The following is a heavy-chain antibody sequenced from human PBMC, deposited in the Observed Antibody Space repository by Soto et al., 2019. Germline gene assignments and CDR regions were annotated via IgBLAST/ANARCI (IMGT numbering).Heavy chain of an antibody. CDR3: ERDVRASGEMFDY. D-gene: IGHD4-17*01. J-gene: IGHJ4*02. CDR2: VSGDASNT. V-gene: IGHV3-23*01. CDR1: GFTFTNYG. Sequence: GSLRLSCAASGFTFTNYGLSWVRQAPGKGLDWVATVSGDASNTHYADSVKGRFTISRDNSKSILFLQMKSLRVEDKAIYYCERDVRASGEMFDYWGQGTQVTVSS.